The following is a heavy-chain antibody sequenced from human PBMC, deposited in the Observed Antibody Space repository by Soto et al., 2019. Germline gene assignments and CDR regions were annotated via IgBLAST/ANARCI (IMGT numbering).Heavy chain of an antibody. CDR1: GASFTSNDW. D-gene: IGHD1-7*01. J-gene: IGHJ4*02. Sequence: LSLTCAVSGASFTSNDWWTWVRQPPGRGLEWIGEIYRTGSTNYNPSLKSRVTISLDKSENQFSLKVTSLTAADTAVYYCASRDPGTSVDYWGQGALVTVSS. CDR2: IYRTGST. V-gene: IGHV4-4*02. CDR3: ASRDPGTSVDY.